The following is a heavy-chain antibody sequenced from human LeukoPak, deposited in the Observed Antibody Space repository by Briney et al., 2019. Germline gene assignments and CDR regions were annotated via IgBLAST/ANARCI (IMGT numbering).Heavy chain of an antibody. D-gene: IGHD6-13*01. J-gene: IGHJ3*02. V-gene: IGHV3-7*01. CDR2: IKQDGSEK. CDR3: ARELGYSSSWYEAFDI. CDR1: GFTFSSYW. Sequence: GGSLRLSCAASGFTFSSYWMSWVRQAPGKGLEWVANIKQDGSEKYYVDSVKGRFTISRDNAKNSLYLQMNSLRAEDTAVYYCARELGYSSSWYEAFDIWGQGTMVTVSS.